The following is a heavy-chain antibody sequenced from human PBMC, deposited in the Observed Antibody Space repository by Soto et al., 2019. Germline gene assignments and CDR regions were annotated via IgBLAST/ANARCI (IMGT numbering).Heavy chain of an antibody. CDR2: INPNSGGT. D-gene: IGHD2-15*01. J-gene: IGHJ3*02. Sequence: ASVKVSCKASGYTFTGYYMHWVRQAPGQGLEWMGWINPNSGGTNYAQKFQGWVTMTRDTSISTAYMELSRLRSDDTAVYYCARPARGGQINDAFDIWGQGTMVTVSS. CDR1: GYTFTGYY. V-gene: IGHV1-2*04. CDR3: ARPARGGQINDAFDI.